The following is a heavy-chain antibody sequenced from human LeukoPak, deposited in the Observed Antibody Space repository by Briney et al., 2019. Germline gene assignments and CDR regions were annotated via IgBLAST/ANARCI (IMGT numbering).Heavy chain of an antibody. Sequence: GGSLRLSCAASGFTFSSYWMHWVRQPPGKGLVWVSHIKSDGSTTSYADSVKGRFTISRDNAKNTLYLQMNSLRPEDTAVYYRARDPTHDYWGQGTLVTVSS. J-gene: IGHJ4*02. CDR2: IKSDGSTT. CDR3: ARDPTHDY. D-gene: IGHD1-1*01. V-gene: IGHV3-74*01. CDR1: GFTFSSYW.